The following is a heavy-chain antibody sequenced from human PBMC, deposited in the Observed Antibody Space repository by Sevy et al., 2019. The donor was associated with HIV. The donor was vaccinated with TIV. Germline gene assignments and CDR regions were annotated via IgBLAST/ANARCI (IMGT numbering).Heavy chain of an antibody. CDR2: IKSQTEGGTT. J-gene: IGHJ4*02. Sequence: GGSLRLSCAASGFTFSNAWMSWVRQAPGKGLEWVGRIKSQTEGGTTDYAAPVKGRFTISRDESKATLYLQMNTLKTEDTAVYYCTYYYDSSGYPGFDYWGQGTLVTVSS. CDR3: TYYYDSSGYPGFDY. D-gene: IGHD3-22*01. CDR1: GFTFSNAW. V-gene: IGHV3-15*01.